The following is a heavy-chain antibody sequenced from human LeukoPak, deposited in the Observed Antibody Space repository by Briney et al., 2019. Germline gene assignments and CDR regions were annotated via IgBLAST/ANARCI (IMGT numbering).Heavy chain of an antibody. J-gene: IGHJ4*02. CDR3: AREIVSSNSFDN. V-gene: IGHV3-21*01. D-gene: IGHD2-2*01. CDR2: ISSAGGYI. CDR1: GFTFSSYA. Sequence: GGSLRLSCAASGFTFSSYAMSWVRQAPGKGLEWVSSISSAGGYIYYADSVKGRFTISRDNAKNSLYLQMDSLRAVDTAVYYCAREIVSSNSFDNWGQGTLVTVSS.